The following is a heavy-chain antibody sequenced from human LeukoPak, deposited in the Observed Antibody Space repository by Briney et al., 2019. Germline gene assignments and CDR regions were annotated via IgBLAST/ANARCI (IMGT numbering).Heavy chain of an antibody. CDR3: ARDLSPTYDSSGYYSFDY. Sequence: PGGSLRLSCAASGFTFSSYSMNWVRQAPGKGLEWVSYISSSSSIIYYADSVKGRFTISRDNAKNSLYLQMNSLRAEDTAVYYCARDLSPTYDSSGYYSFDYWGQGTLVTVSS. CDR1: GFTFSSYS. J-gene: IGHJ4*02. V-gene: IGHV3-48*01. D-gene: IGHD3-22*01. CDR2: ISSSSSII.